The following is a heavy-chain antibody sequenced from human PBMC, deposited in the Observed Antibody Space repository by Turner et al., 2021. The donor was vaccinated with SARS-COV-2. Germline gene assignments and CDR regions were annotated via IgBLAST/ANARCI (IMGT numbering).Heavy chain of an antibody. V-gene: IGHV3-66*01. CDR1: GFTVYRNY. CDR3: ARGLGYTYPFDY. CDR2: MYSGGDT. J-gene: IGHJ4*02. Sequence: EVQLVESEGGLVQPGGSLRLSCAASGFTVYRNYMSWVRQAPGKGLEWVSLMYSGGDTFYAESVKGRFTISRDHSKNTLYLQMSSLRVEDTAVYYCARGLGYTYPFDYWGQGTLVTVSS. D-gene: IGHD5-18*01.